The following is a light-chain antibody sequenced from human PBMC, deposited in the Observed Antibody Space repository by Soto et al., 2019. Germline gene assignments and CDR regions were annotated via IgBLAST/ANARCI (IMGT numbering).Light chain of an antibody. Sequence: QSALTQPASVSGSPGQSITISCTGTSSGVGAYDFVSWYQQHPDKAPKLMIYEVRNRPSGVSNRFSGSKSGNTASLTISGLQAEDEADYYCSSYTSSSTPLYVFGTGTKVTVL. CDR1: SSGVGAYDF. V-gene: IGLV2-14*03. CDR2: EVR. CDR3: SSYTSSSTPLYV. J-gene: IGLJ1*01.